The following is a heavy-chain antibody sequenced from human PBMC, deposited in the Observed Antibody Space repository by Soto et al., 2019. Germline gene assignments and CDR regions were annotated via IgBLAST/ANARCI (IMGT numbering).Heavy chain of an antibody. D-gene: IGHD1-26*01. V-gene: IGHV4-34*01. CDR1: GGSFSGYY. Sequence: QVQLQQWGAGLLKPSETLSLTCAVYGGSFSGYYWSWIRQPPGKGLEWIGEINHSGSTNYNPSLKLRVTISVDTSKNQFSLKLSSVTAADTAVYYCARVYSVASSLPNWGQGTLVTVSS. CDR2: INHSGST. J-gene: IGHJ4*02. CDR3: ARVYSVASSLPN.